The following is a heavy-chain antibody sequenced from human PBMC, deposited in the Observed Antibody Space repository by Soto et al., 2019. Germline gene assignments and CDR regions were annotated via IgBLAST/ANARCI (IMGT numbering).Heavy chain of an antibody. J-gene: IGHJ4*02. Sequence: GESLKISCQGSGYSFTDYLIGWVRQMPGQGLELMGIIYPGNSDARYSPSFQGQVTISAEKSITTAYLRWSSLKAADTAMYYCAVGFYSDNSGYKGYYFDYWGRGTLVTVSS. CDR3: AVGFYSDNSGYKGYYFDY. D-gene: IGHD3-22*01. CDR2: IYPGNSDA. V-gene: IGHV5-51*01. CDR1: GYSFTDYL.